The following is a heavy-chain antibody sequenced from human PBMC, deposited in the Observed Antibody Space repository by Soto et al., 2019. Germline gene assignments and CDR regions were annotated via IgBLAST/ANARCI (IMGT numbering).Heavy chain of an antibody. CDR3: ARLPRDCNKTSCYHADH. J-gene: IGHJ4*02. Sequence: GESLKISCRGSGYDFNTNWFGWVRQLPRRGLEWVGIMYPGDSDTRPHPSLQGHVTLSADVTVSTAFLQWRTLKTSDSGMYFCARLPRDCNKTSCYHADHWGQGNSVTVSS. V-gene: IGHV5-51*01. D-gene: IGHD3-22*01. CDR2: MYPGDSDT. CDR1: GYDFNTNW.